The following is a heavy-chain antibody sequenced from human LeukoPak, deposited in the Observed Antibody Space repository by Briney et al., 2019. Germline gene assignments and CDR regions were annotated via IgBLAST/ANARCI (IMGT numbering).Heavy chain of an antibody. D-gene: IGHD6-19*01. CDR3: ARDLSGWNPFDY. CDR1: GYTFTIYS. J-gene: IGHJ4*02. Sequence: GASVKVSCKASGYTFTIYSISWVRHAPGQRLERIRWISAYNGNTNYAHKLQARVTMTTDTSTSTAYMELRSLRSDDTAVYYCARDLSGWNPFDYWGQGTLVSVSS. CDR2: ISAYNGNT. V-gene: IGHV1-18*01.